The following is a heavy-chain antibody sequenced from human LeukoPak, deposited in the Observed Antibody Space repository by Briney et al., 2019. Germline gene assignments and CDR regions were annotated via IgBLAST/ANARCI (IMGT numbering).Heavy chain of an antibody. J-gene: IGHJ6*03. V-gene: IGHV1-69*01. Sequence: GASGKVSCKAFGGTFSSYAISWGRQAPGQGLGWVGGIIPIFCSANYAQKFQGRVTITADESTSTAYMELSSLRSEDTAVYYCANTLGYCSSTSCSWDYYYYMDVWGKGTTVTVSS. CDR1: GGTFSSYA. CDR2: IIPIFCSA. D-gene: IGHD2-2*01. CDR3: ANTLGYCSSTSCSWDYYYYMDV.